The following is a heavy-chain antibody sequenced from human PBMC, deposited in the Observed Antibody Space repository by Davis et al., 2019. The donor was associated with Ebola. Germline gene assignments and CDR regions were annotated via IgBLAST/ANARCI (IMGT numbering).Heavy chain of an antibody. D-gene: IGHD3-16*01. J-gene: IGHJ4*02. V-gene: IGHV3-23*01. CDR3: ARYHLGSYLKDPFDS. CDR1: GFPFSSYD. CDR2: IGGSGESA. Sequence: GESLKISCETSGFPFSSYDMSWVRQAPGRGLEWVSGIGGSGESAYYGDSVKGRFTISRDNARNSLFLEMDSLRDEDTAVYYCARYHLGSYLKDPFDSWGQGTLVIVSS.